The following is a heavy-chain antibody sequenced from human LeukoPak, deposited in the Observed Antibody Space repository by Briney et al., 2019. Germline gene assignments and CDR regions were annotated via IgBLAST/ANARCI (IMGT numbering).Heavy chain of an antibody. CDR1: GFTFSSYE. V-gene: IGHV3-48*03. CDR2: ISSSGSTI. Sequence: GGSLRFSCAASGFTFSSYEMNWVRQAPGKGLEWVSYISSSGSTIYYADSVKGRFTISRDNAKNSLYLQMNSLRAEDTAVYYCARAGADYFDYWGQGTLVTVSS. J-gene: IGHJ4*02. CDR3: ARAGADYFDY. D-gene: IGHD4/OR15-4a*01.